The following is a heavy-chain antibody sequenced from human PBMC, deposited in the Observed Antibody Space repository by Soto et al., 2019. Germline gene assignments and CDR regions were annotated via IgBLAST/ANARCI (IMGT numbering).Heavy chain of an antibody. V-gene: IGHV4-39*01. Sequence: PSETLSLTCTVSGGSISSSSYYWGWIRQPPGKGLQWIGSIYYSGTTYYNPSLKSRVTIFVDTSKNQFSLKLSSVTAADTAVYYCARAPPKIEVGEQYYFYYWGQGTLVTVS. D-gene: IGHD2-21*01. CDR3: ARAPPKIEVGEQYYFYY. CDR2: IYYSGTT. J-gene: IGHJ4*02. CDR1: GGSISSSSYY.